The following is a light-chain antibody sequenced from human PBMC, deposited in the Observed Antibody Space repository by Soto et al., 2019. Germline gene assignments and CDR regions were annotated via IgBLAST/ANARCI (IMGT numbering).Light chain of an antibody. J-gene: IGKJ1*01. CDR3: HKYNSFWT. V-gene: IGKV1-5*01. Sequence: DIQMTQSPSTLSASVGDRVTISCWASQTISNWLAWYQQKPGKAPKLLIYDASSLESGVPSRFSGSGSGTEFTLTISSLQPEDFATYYCHKYNSFWTFGQGTKVEIK. CDR2: DAS. CDR1: QTISNW.